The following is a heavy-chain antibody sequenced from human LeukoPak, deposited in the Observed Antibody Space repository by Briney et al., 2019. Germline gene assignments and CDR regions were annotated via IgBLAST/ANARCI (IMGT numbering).Heavy chain of an antibody. J-gene: IGHJ4*02. D-gene: IGHD3-3*01. CDR3: ARRDFWVDY. V-gene: IGHV3-7*01. CDR1: GFSFSTYW. Sequence: GGSLRLSCVASGFSFSTYWMSWVRQAPGEGLVWVANIKQDGGEKYYVDSVKGRFTISRDNAKNSVYLQMNSLRAEDTAVYYCARRDFWVDYWGQGTLVTVSS. CDR2: IKQDGGEK.